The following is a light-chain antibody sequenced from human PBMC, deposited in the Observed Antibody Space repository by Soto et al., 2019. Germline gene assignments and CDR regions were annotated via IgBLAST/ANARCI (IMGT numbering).Light chain of an antibody. CDR2: AAS. Sequence: DIQMTQSPSSLSASVGDRVTITCRASLSISNYLTWYQQMPGKAPKLLIYAASSLQGGVPSRFSGSGSGTDFSLTISSLQPEDFATYFRQQSYSTPPTFGGGTKVDIK. CDR1: LSISNY. CDR3: QQSYSTPPT. J-gene: IGKJ4*01. V-gene: IGKV1-39*01.